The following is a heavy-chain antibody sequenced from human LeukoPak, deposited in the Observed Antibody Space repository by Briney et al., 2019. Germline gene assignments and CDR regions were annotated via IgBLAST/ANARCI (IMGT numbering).Heavy chain of an antibody. J-gene: IGHJ5*02. CDR1: GASITSNNW. CDR2: IYYSGTT. CDR3: AKGAGGFSYYNWFDP. V-gene: IGHV4-4*02. Sequence: SETLSLTCAVSGASITSNNWWSWVRQPPGKGLEWIGSIYYSGTTHYSPSLESRVTISVDTSKNQFSLKLASVTAADTAIYYCAKGAGGFSYYNWFDPWGQGTLVTVSS. D-gene: IGHD5-18*01.